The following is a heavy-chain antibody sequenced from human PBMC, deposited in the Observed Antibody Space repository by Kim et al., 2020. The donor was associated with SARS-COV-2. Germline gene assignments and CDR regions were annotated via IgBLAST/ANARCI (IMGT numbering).Heavy chain of an antibody. Sequence: ADNTYYAESVKCLFTVSRDSARTMLYLQMNSLRADDTAVYYCVKGAWLDDWGPGTLVTVSS. CDR3: VKGAWLDD. V-gene: IGHV3-23*01. J-gene: IGHJ4*02. CDR2: ADNT. D-gene: IGHD3-16*01.